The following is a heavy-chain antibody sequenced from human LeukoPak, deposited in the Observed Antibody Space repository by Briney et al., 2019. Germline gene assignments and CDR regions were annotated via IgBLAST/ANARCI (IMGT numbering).Heavy chain of an antibody. CDR3: AELGITMIGGV. D-gene: IGHD3-10*02. J-gene: IGHJ6*04. Sequence: GGSLRLSCAASGFTFSSYVMHWVRQAPGKGLEWVAIVSYDGSNEYYADSVKGRFTISRDNSKNTLYLQMNSLRAADTAVYYCAELGITMIGGVWGKGTTVTISS. CDR2: VSYDGSNE. CDR1: GFTFSSYV. V-gene: IGHV3-30*04.